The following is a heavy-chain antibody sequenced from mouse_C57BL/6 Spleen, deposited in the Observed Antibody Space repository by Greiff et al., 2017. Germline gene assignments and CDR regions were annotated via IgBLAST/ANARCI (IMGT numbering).Heavy chain of an antibody. CDR1: GFSLTSYG. Sequence: VQLQESGPGLVAPSQSLSITCTVSGFSLTSYGVHWVRQPPGKGLEWLVVIWSDGSTTYNSALISRLSISKDNSKSQVFLKMNSLQTDDTAMYYWARQGGTAVRESRYWYFDVWGTGTTVTVSS. CDR3: ARQGGTAVRESRYWYFDV. CDR2: IWSDGST. V-gene: IGHV2-6-1*01. J-gene: IGHJ1*03. D-gene: IGHD1-1*01.